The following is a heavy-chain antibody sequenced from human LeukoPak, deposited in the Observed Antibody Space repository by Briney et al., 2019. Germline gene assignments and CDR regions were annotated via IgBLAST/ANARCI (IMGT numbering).Heavy chain of an antibody. CDR1: GFTFSSYS. CDR2: ISSSSSYI. D-gene: IGHD4-17*01. J-gene: IGHJ4*02. V-gene: IGHV3-21*01. CDR3: ARDLPPTVTTGTFDY. Sequence: GGSLRLSCAASGFTFSSYSMNWVRQAPGKGLEWVSSISSSSSYIYYADSVKGRFTISRDNAKNSLYLQMNSLRAEDTAVYYCARDLPPTVTTGTFDYWGQGTLVTVSS.